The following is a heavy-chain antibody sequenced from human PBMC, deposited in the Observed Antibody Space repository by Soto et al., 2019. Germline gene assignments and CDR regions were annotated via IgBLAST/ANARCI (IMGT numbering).Heavy chain of an antibody. CDR2: INPNSGGT. D-gene: IGHD3-3*01. V-gene: IGHV1-2*04. CDR1: GYTFTGYY. CDR3: ARFGVGFWSGIDKYYYYGMDV. Sequence: ASVKVSCKASGYTFTGYYMHWVRQAPGQGLEWMGWINPNSGGTNYAQKFQGWVTMTRDTSISTAYMELSRLRSDDKAVYYCARFGVGFWSGIDKYYYYGMDVWGQGTTVKVSS. J-gene: IGHJ6*02.